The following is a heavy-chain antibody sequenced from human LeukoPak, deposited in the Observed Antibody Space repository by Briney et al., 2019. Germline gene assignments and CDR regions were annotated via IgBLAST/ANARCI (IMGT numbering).Heavy chain of an antibody. Sequence: PSETLSLTCTVPGDSISSSDSYSGWIRQPPGKGLEWTGSMYYSGSTYYHPSLKSRVTISVDTSKNQFSLKLNSVTAADTAVYYCARHPPRDCSSSSCYKRWFDPWGQGTLVTVSS. D-gene: IGHD2-2*02. CDR3: ARHPPRDCSSSSCYKRWFDP. CDR1: GDSISSSDSY. J-gene: IGHJ5*02. CDR2: MYYSGST. V-gene: IGHV4-39*01.